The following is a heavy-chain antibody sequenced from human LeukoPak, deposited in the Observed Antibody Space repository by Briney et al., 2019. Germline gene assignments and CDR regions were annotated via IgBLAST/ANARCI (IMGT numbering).Heavy chain of an antibody. Sequence: GASVKVSCKASGYIFTSYYMHWVRQAPGQGLEWMGIINPSGGSTSYAQKFQGRVTMTRDTSTSTVYMELSSLRSEDTAVYYCARDFWSRWFGPWGQGTLVTVSS. CDR1: GYIFTSYY. CDR3: ARDFWSRWFGP. D-gene: IGHD3-3*01. CDR2: INPSGGST. J-gene: IGHJ5*02. V-gene: IGHV1-46*01.